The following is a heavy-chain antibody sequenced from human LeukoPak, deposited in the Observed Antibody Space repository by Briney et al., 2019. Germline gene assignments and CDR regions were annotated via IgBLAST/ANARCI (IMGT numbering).Heavy chain of an antibody. V-gene: IGHV3-7*01. CDR3: AKTKAPNYGGNEGGDDAFDI. J-gene: IGHJ3*02. D-gene: IGHD4-23*01. CDR1: GFTFSSYW. Sequence: QPGGSLRLSCAASGFTFSSYWMSWVRQAPGKGLEWVANIKQDGSEKYYVDSVKGRFTISRDNAKNSLYLQMNSLRAEDTAVYYCAKTKAPNYGGNEGGDDAFDIWGQGTMVTVSS. CDR2: IKQDGSEK.